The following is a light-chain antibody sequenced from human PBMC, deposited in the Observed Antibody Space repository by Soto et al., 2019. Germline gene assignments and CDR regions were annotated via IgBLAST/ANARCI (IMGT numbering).Light chain of an antibody. CDR1: QSVSSN. J-gene: IGKJ2*01. CDR2: GAS. CDR3: QQYNNWPYT. V-gene: IGKV3-15*01. Sequence: EIVMTQSPATLSVSPGERATLSCRASQSVSSNLAWYHQKPGQAPRLLIYGASTRATGIPARFSGSGSGTVFTPTISMLQSEDFAVYYCQQYNNWPYTFGQGTKLEIK.